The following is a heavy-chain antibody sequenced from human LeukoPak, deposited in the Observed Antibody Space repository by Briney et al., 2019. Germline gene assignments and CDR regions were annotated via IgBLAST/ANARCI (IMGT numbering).Heavy chain of an antibody. D-gene: IGHD3-3*01. CDR1: GVSISSSSYY. V-gene: IGHV4-39*07. J-gene: IGHJ4*02. CDR3: AREGGDITIFGVVDY. Sequence: SETLSLTCTVSGVSISSSSYYWGWIRQPPGKGLEWIGSIYYSGSTYYNPSLKSRVTISVDTSKNQFSLKLSSVTAADTAVYYCAREGGDITIFGVVDYWGQGTLVTVSS. CDR2: IYYSGST.